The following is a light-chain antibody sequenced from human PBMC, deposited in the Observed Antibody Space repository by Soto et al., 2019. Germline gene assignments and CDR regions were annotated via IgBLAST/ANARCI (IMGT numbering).Light chain of an antibody. J-gene: IGKJ2*01. CDR1: QTVGSN. Sequence: EIVLPQSPVTLSVSPGDGASLSCRASQTVGSNLAWYQKKPGQAPRLLIYGASTRATGVPVRFSGCGSGTSFTLSTDNLQSDDFAVYYCQQLLDWPVTFGQGT. CDR2: GAS. V-gene: IGKV3-15*01. CDR3: QQLLDWPVT.